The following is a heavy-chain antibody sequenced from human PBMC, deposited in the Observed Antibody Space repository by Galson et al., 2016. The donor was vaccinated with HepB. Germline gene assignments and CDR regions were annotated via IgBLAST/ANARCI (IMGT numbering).Heavy chain of an antibody. V-gene: IGHV4-59*12. Sequence: SETLSLTCTVSGGSISSYYWSWIRQPPGKGLEWIGYIYFIGSTNYNPSLKSRVTLSVDTSKNQLSLSLRSVTAADTAVYYCARPRSGPVGGNYYMDVWGQGTTVTISS. CDR3: ARPRSGPVGGNYYMDV. J-gene: IGHJ6*02. CDR2: IYFIGST. CDR1: GGSISSYY. D-gene: IGHD6-19*01.